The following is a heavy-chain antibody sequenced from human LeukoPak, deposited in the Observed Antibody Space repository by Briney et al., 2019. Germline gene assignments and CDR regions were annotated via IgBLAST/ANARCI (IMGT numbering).Heavy chain of an antibody. J-gene: IGHJ4*02. V-gene: IGHV3-23*01. Sequence: SGGSLRLSCAASGFTFSSYAMSWVRQAPGKGLEWVSAISGSGGSTYYADSVKGRFTISRDNSKNTLYLQMNSLRAEDTAVYYCAKIKKHDYGDYVGYFDYWGQGTLVTVSS. CDR1: GFTFSSYA. D-gene: IGHD4-17*01. CDR3: AKIKKHDYGDYVGYFDY. CDR2: ISGSGGST.